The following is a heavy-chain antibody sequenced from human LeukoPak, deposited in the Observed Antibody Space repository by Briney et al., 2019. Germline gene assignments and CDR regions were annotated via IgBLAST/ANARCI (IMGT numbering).Heavy chain of an antibody. CDR1: GFTFSSYA. D-gene: IGHD3-9*01. CDR2: ISGSGGST. V-gene: IGHV3-23*01. CDR3: AKDDRPYFGYYYMDV. Sequence: GGSLRLSCAASGFTFSSYAMSWVRQAPGKGLEWVSAISGSGGSTYYADSVKGRFTISRDNSKNTLYLQMNSLRAEDTAVYYCAKDDRPYFGYYYMDVWGKGTTVTVSS. J-gene: IGHJ6*03.